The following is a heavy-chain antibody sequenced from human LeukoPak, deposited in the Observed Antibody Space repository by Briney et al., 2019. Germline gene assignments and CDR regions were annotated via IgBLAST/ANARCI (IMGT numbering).Heavy chain of an antibody. Sequence: SETLSLTCSVSGGSISGYYWSWIRQPPEKGLEWIGFIFYTGSANYNPFLKSRVTISVDSSKNQFSLKLSSVTATDTAVYYCARHTSQLAIGPGVDYWGQGTLVTVSS. CDR2: IFYTGSA. D-gene: IGHD1-1*01. CDR3: ARHTSQLAIGPGVDY. J-gene: IGHJ4*02. CDR1: GGSISGYY. V-gene: IGHV4-59*08.